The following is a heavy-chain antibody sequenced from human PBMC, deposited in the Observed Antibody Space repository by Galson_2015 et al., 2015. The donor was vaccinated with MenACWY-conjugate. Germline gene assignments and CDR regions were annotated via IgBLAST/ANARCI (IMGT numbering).Heavy chain of an antibody. V-gene: IGHV3-23*01. CDR2: ISGVIGTT. CDR1: GFTFSTYA. J-gene: IGHJ4*02. D-gene: IGHD3-16*02. Sequence: SLRLSCAASGFTFSTYAISWVRRAPGKGLEWVSTISGVIGTTYQADSVKGRFTISRDDSKNTLYLQMNNLRAEDTALYICAKADKQTSYRATCYYFDSWGRGTLVTVSS. CDR3: AKADKQTSYRATCYYFDS.